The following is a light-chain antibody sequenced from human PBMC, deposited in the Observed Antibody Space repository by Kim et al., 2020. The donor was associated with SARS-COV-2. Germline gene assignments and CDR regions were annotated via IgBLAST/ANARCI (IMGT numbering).Light chain of an antibody. CDR2: DVS. V-gene: IGLV2-14*03. CDR3: SSYTSSSTLRV. CDR1: SSDVGGYKY. Sequence: SKTIACTGTSSDVGGYKYVSWYQQHPGKAPKLMIYDVSKRPSGVSNRFSGSKSGNTASLTISGLQAEDEADYYCSSYTSSSTLRVFGGGTQLTVL. J-gene: IGLJ3*02.